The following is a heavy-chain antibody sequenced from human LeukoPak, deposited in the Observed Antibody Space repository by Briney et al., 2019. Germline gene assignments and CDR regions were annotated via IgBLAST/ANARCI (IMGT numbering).Heavy chain of an antibody. Sequence: PGGSLRLSCAASGFTVDGNYMNWVRQAPGKGLEWVSVIYSSGNTYYADSVKGRFTISRDNSRNRLNLQMNSLRSEDTAIYYCARGGGYYGIDYWGQGTLVTVSS. V-gene: IGHV3-66*02. CDR1: GFTVDGNY. CDR2: IYSSGNT. CDR3: ARGGGYYGIDY. J-gene: IGHJ4*02. D-gene: IGHD1-26*01.